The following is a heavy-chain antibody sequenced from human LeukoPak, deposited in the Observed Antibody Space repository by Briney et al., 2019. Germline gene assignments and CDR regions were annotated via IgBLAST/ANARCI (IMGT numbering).Heavy chain of an antibody. CDR3: ARIDPLGYFDQ. J-gene: IGHJ4*02. CDR2: VFFSGHS. Sequence: PSETLSLTGTVSGAFSSRFYWSWVRQSPGKGLEWIGNVFFSGHSNYNPSLTGRVTISPDTSKSQFSLKMTSVTAADTALYYCARIDPLGYFDQWGQGTLVTVSS. CDR1: GAFSSRFY. V-gene: IGHV4-59*13.